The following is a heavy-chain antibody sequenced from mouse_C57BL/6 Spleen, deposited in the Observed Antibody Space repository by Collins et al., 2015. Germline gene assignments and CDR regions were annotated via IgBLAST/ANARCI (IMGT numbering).Heavy chain of an antibody. D-gene: IGHD1-3*01. CDR3: ARGGYKKYFDV. Sequence: QVQLQQSGAELVRPGTSVKISCKASGYTFTNYWLGWVKQRPGHGLEWIGDIYPGGGYTNYNEKFKGKATLTADTSSSTAYMQLSSLTSEDSAVYFCARGGYKKYFDVWGAGTTVTVSS. CDR2: IYPGGGYT. V-gene: IGHV1-63*02. CDR1: GYTFTNYW. J-gene: IGHJ1*01.